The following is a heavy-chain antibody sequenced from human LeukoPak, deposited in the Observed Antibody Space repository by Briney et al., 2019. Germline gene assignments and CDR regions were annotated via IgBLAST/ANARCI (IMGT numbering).Heavy chain of an antibody. CDR2: IYGGGSV. D-gene: IGHD1-26*01. J-gene: IGHJ3*02. V-gene: IGHV3-53*01. Sequence: GGSLRLSCAASGFTVRSNYMSWVRQAPGKGLEWVSIIYGGGSVFYADSVKGRFTISRDNSKNTVYLQMNSLRAEDTAVYYCARELREHGVFDIWGQGTMVTVSS. CDR1: GFTVRSNY. CDR3: ARELREHGVFDI.